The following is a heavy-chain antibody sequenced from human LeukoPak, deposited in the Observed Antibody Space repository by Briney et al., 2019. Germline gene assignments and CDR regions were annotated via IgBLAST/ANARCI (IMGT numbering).Heavy chain of an antibody. CDR2: TKYRSKWIY. CDR3: ARDYGSGSYSVVDAFDI. D-gene: IGHD3-10*01. Sequence: SQTLSLTCVISGDSVSSNSAAWNWIRQSPWRGLEWLGTTKYRSKWIYHYAGSVKSRITINPDTSKNQFSLKLSSVTAADTAVYYCARDYGSGSYSVVDAFDIWGQGTMVTVSS. V-gene: IGHV6-1*01. CDR1: GDSVSSNSAA. J-gene: IGHJ3*02.